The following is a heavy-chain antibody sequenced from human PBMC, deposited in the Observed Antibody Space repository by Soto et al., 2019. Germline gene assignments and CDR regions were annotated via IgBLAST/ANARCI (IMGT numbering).Heavy chain of an antibody. J-gene: IGHJ4*02. CDR2: INPNSGGT. V-gene: IGHV1-2*02. CDR1: GYTFTGYY. CDR3: ARVSNYDILTGYYQLDY. Sequence: ASVKVSCKASGYTFTGYYMHWVRQAPGQGLEWMGWINPNSGGTNYAQKFQGRVTMTRDTSISTAYMELSRLRSDDTAVYYCARVSNYDILTGYYQLDYRGQGTLVTVSS. D-gene: IGHD3-9*01.